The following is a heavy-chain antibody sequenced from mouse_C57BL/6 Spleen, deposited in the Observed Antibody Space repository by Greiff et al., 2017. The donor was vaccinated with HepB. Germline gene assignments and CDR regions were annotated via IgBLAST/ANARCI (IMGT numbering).Heavy chain of an antibody. CDR1: GYTFTSYW. D-gene: IGHD1-1*01. Sequence: QVQLQQPGAELVKPGASVKLSCKASGYTFTSYWMHWVKQRPGQGLEWIGMIHPNSGSTNYNEKFKSKATLTVDKSSSTAYMQLSSLTSEDSAVYYCARGGDYYGSATLDYWGQGTTLTVSS. J-gene: IGHJ2*01. CDR3: ARGGDYYGSATLDY. V-gene: IGHV1-64*01. CDR2: IHPNSGST.